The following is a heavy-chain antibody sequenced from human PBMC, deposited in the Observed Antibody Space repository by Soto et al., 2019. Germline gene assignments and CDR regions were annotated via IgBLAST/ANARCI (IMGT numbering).Heavy chain of an antibody. CDR1: GGSISSSSFH. Sequence: QLQLQESGPGLVKPSETLSLTCTVSGGSISSSSFHWGWIRQPPGKGREWIGSIYYSGSTYYSPSLKRRVTISVDTSKNTLSLKLGPVTAANTAVDYCARRERAAGTDWWFDPWGQGTLVTVSS. D-gene: IGHD6-13*01. J-gene: IGHJ5*02. CDR2: IYYSGST. CDR3: ARRERAAGTDWWFDP. V-gene: IGHV4-39*01.